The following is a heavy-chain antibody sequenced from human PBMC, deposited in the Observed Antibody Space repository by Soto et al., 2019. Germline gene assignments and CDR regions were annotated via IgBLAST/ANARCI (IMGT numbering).Heavy chain of an antibody. CDR1: GGSISSSNW. Sequence: QVQLQESGPGLVKPSGTLSLTCAVSGGSISSSNWWSWVRQPPGKGLEWIGEIYHSGNTNYNPSLKSRVTMAVDKSRTKFSLKLSSVTAADTAVYYCARRWGEGRVDYGGQGTLVTVSS. D-gene: IGHD3-10*01. CDR2: IYHSGNT. V-gene: IGHV4-4*02. CDR3: ARRWGEGRVDY. J-gene: IGHJ4*02.